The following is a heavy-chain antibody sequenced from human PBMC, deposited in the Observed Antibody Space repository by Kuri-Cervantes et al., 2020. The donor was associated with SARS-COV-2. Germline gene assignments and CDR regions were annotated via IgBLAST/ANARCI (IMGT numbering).Heavy chain of an antibody. CDR2: IYTSGST. CDR3: ARGSWNYPFDY. V-gene: IGHV4-61*02. CDR1: GGSISSGSYY. D-gene: IGHD1-7*01. Sequence: LRLSCTVSGGSISSGSYYWSWIRQPAGKGLEWIGRIYTSGSTNYNPSLKSRVTISVDTSKNQFSLKLSSVTAADTAVYYCARGSWNYPFDYWGQGTLVTVSS. J-gene: IGHJ4*02.